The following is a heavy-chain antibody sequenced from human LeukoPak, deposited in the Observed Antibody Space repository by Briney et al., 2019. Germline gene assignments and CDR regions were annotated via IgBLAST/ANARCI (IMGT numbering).Heavy chain of an antibody. V-gene: IGHV3-7*02. CDR2: MRGDGSAI. CDR1: GFTFSGYW. CDR3: ARTTDLDF. J-gene: IGHJ4*02. Sequence: PGGSLRLSCAASGFTFSGYWMTWVRQPPGKGLEWVANMRGDGSAIYYVDSVKGRFTISRDNAKNSLYLQMNSQRAEDTAIYYCARTTDLDFWGQGTLVTVSS. D-gene: IGHD4-17*01.